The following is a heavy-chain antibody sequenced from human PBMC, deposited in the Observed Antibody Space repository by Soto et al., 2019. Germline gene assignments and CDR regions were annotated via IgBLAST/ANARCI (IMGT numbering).Heavy chain of an antibody. J-gene: IGHJ3*02. CDR2: ISAYNGNT. Sequence: GASVKVSCKASGYAFTSYGISWVRQAPGQGLEWMGWISAYNGNTNYAQKLQGRVTMTTDTSTSTAYMELRSLRSDDTAVYYCARDRPSYDSSGYYFGPDIWGQGTMVTVSS. D-gene: IGHD3-22*01. CDR1: GYAFTSYG. CDR3: ARDRPSYDSSGYYFGPDI. V-gene: IGHV1-18*01.